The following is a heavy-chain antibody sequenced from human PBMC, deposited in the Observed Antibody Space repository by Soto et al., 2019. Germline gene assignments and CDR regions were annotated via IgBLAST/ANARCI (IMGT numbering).Heavy chain of an antibody. V-gene: IGHV3-30-3*01. Sequence: GGSLRLSCAASGFTFSSYVMYWVRQAPGKGLEWVALISHDGSKKYYADSVKGRFTISRDNSNDTLYLQMNSLRDEDTAVYHCVAAGLSFDYWGQGTLVTVSS. CDR1: GFTFSSYV. D-gene: IGHD3-16*02. CDR3: VAAGLSFDY. CDR2: ISHDGSKK. J-gene: IGHJ4*02.